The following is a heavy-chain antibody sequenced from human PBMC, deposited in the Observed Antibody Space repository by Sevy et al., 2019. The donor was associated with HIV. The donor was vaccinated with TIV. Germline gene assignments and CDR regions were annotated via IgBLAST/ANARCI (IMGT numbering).Heavy chain of an antibody. CDR3: AREPGAGSYGYYYYYYYMDV. V-gene: IGHV1-69*13. D-gene: IGHD3-10*01. Sequence: ASVKVSCKASGGTFSSYAISWVRQAPGQGLEWMGRIIPIFGTANYAQKFQGRVTITADESTSTAYMELSSLRSEDTSVYYCAREPGAGSYGYYYYYYYMDVWGKGTTVTVSS. CDR2: IIPIFGTA. J-gene: IGHJ6*03. CDR1: GGTFSSYA.